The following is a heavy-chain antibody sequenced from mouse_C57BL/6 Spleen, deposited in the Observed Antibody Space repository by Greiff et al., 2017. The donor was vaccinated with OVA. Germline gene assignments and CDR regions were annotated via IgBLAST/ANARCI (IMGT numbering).Heavy chain of an antibody. CDR1: GYTFTSYW. V-gene: IGHV1-50*01. D-gene: IGHD4-1*01. J-gene: IGHJ2*01. CDR3: ARGWDVRD. Sequence: QVQLQQPGAELVKPGASVKLSCKASGYTFTSYWMQWVKQRPGQGLEWIGEIDPSDSYTNYNQKFKGKATLTVDTSSSTAYMQLSSLTAEDSAVYYCARGWDVRDWGQGTTLTVAS. CDR2: IDPSDSYT.